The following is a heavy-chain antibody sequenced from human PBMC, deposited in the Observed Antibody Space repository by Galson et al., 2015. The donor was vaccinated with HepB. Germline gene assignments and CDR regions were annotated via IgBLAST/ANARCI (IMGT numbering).Heavy chain of an antibody. CDR1: GFSFRSNF. V-gene: IGHV3-21*01. CDR3: ARDRSGSGRYGNGMDV. Sequence: SLRLSCAASGFSFRSNFLNWVRQAPGKGLEWVSSISTRSTFIYYADSVKGRFTISRDDAKNSLYLQMNSLRAEDTAVYYCARDRSGSGRYGNGMDVWGQGTTVTVSS. CDR2: ISTRSTFI. J-gene: IGHJ6*02. D-gene: IGHD3-10*01.